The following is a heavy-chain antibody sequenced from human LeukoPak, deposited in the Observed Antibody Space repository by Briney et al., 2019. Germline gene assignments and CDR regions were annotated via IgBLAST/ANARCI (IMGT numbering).Heavy chain of an antibody. Sequence: GGSLRLSCAASGFTFSSYAMSWVRQSPGKGLEWVSAISGSGGNTYYADSVKGRFTISRDNSRNTLYLRMNSLRAEDTAVYYCAKGDYYDLDYWGQGTLVTVSS. V-gene: IGHV3-23*01. CDR3: AKGDYYDLDY. J-gene: IGHJ4*02. CDR1: GFTFSSYA. CDR2: ISGSGGNT. D-gene: IGHD3-22*01.